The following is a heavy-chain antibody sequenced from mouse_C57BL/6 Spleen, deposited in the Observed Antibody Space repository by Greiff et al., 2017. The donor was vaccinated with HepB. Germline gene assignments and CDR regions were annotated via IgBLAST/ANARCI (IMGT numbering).Heavy chain of an antibody. CDR3: ARLTYYYGSSYDYFDY. J-gene: IGHJ2*01. D-gene: IGHD1-1*01. Sequence: EVNVVESGGDLVKPGGSLKLSCAASGFTFSSYGMSWVRQTPDKRLEWVATISSGGSYTYYPDSVKGRFTISRDNAKNTLYLQMSSLKSEDTAMYYCARLTYYYGSSYDYFDYWGQGTTLTVSS. CDR2: ISSGGSYT. CDR1: GFTFSSYG. V-gene: IGHV5-6*01.